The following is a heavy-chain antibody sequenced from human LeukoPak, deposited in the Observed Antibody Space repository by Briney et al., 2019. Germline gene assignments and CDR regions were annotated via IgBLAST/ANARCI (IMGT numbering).Heavy chain of an antibody. CDR1: GGSISSYY. V-gene: IGHV4-59*08. CDR3: ARGRLYYYDSSGYYPYYFDY. Sequence: PSETLSLTCTVSGGSISSYYWSWIRQPPGKGLEWIGYIYYSGSTNYNPSLKSRVTISVDTSKNQFSLKLSSVTAADTAVYYCARGRLYYYDSSGYYPYYFDYWGQGTLVTVSS. CDR2: IYYSGST. D-gene: IGHD3-22*01. J-gene: IGHJ4*02.